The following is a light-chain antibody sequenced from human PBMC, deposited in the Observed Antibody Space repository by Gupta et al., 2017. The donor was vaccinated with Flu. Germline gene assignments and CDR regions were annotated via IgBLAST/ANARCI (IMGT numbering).Light chain of an antibody. CDR3: QQDDTYPLT. J-gene: IGKJ4*01. Sequence: DIQMTQSPSTLSASVGDMVTITCRASQSISNWLAWYQQKSGKAPKLLIYQASSLESGVPSRFSGSGSGTEFTLTISSLQPDDFALYYCQQDDTYPLTFGGGTEVEIK. V-gene: IGKV1-5*03. CDR2: QAS. CDR1: QSISNW.